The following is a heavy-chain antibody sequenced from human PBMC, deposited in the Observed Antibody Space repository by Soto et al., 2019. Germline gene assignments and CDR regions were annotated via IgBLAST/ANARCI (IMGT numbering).Heavy chain of an antibody. CDR2: IILIFGTA. CDR1: GGTFSSYA. V-gene: IGHV1-69*13. D-gene: IGHD6-19*01. J-gene: IGHJ6*02. Sequence: SVKVSCKASGGTFSSYAISWVRQAPGQGLEWMGGIILIFGTANYAQKFQGRVTITADESTSTAYMELSSLRSEDTAVYYCARDLSSGYTYYYCGMDVWGQGTTVTVSS. CDR3: ARDLSSGYTYYYCGMDV.